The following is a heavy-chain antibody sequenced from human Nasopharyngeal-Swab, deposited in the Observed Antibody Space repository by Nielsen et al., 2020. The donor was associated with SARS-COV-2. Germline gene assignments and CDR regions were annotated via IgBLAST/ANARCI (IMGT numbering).Heavy chain of an antibody. V-gene: IGHV1-18*01. CDR1: GYTFSNYG. J-gene: IGHJ4*02. Sequence: ASVKVSCKASGYTFSNYGISWVRQAPGQGLEWVGWISAYNGDTAYAHKLQGRVTMTTDKSTGTAYLELRSLRSDDGAIYYCARDFGNGTPYFLDYWSQGTLVTVSS. CDR2: ISAYNGDT. CDR3: ARDFGNGTPYFLDY. D-gene: IGHD2-15*01.